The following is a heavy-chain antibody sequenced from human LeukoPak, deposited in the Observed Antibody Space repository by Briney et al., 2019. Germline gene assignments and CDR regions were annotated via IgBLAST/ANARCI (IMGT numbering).Heavy chain of an antibody. CDR2: IYPNTGGT. CDR3: ARDTAMVRFDY. Sequence: ASVKVSCTASGYTFTGNYIHWMRQAPGQGLEWMGWIYPNTGGTNYAQKFQGRVTMTRDTSISTAYMELSRLTSDDTAVYYCARDTAMVRFDYWGQGTLLTVSS. J-gene: IGHJ4*02. CDR1: GYTFTGNY. D-gene: IGHD5-18*01. V-gene: IGHV1-2*02.